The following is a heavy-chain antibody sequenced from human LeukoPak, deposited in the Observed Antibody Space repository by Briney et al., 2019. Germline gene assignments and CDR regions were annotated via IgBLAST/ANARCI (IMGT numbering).Heavy chain of an antibody. J-gene: IGHJ4*02. CDR2: ISGSGGST. CDR1: GLTFSSYA. Sequence: PGGSLRLSCAASGLTFSSYAMSWVRQAPGKGLGWVSAISGSGGSTYYADSVKGRFTISRDNSKNTLYLQMNSLRAEDTAVYYCAKADIVVVPAAFDYWGQGTLVTVSS. CDR3: AKADIVVVPAAFDY. D-gene: IGHD2-2*01. V-gene: IGHV3-23*01.